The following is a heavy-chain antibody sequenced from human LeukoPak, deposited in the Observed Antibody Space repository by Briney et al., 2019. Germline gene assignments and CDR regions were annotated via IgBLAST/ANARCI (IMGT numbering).Heavy chain of an antibody. CDR1: GGTFSSYA. J-gene: IGHJ6*03. D-gene: IGHD3-22*01. Sequence: ASVKVSCKASGGTFSSYAISWVRQAPGQGLEWMGGIIPIFGTANYAQKFQGRVTITADKSTSTAYMELSSLRSEDTAVYYCARSLRPYDSRGYYSGYYYYMDVWGKGTTVTVSS. CDR3: ARSLRPYDSRGYYSGYYYYMDV. V-gene: IGHV1-69*06. CDR2: IIPIFGTA.